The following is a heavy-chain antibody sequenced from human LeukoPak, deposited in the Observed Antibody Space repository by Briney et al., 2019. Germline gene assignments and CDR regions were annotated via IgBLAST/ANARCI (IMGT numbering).Heavy chain of an antibody. CDR1: GGSISSYY. Sequence: SETLSLTCTVSGGSISSYYWSWIRQPAGKGLEWIGRIYTSGSTNYNPSPKSRVTMSVDTSKNQFSLKLSSVTAADTAVYYCARDSRSSGPYYFDYWGQGTLVTVSS. CDR3: ARDSRSSGPYYFDY. V-gene: IGHV4-4*07. D-gene: IGHD3-22*01. CDR2: IYTSGST. J-gene: IGHJ4*02.